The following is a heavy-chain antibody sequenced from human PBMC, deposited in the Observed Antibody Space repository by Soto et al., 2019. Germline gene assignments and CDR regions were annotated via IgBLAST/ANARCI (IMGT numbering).Heavy chain of an antibody. Sequence: ASVKVSCKAFGYTFTNYDMSWVRQAPGQGLEWMGWINPYYGNTNYAQTLQGRVTLTTETSTNTVYMELRSLRSDDTAVYYCARENRYDSRSHYFDYWGQGTLVTVSS. CDR2: INPYYGNT. CDR1: GYTFTNYD. J-gene: IGHJ4*02. D-gene: IGHD1-1*01. V-gene: IGHV1-18*01. CDR3: ARENRYDSRSHYFDY.